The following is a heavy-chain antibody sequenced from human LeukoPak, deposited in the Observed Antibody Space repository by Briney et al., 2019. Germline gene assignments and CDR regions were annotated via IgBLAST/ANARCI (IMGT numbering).Heavy chain of an antibody. V-gene: IGHV3-73*01. CDR3: TREGSGWYTDF. D-gene: IGHD6-19*01. CDR1: GFTFSGSA. J-gene: IGHJ4*02. CDR2: IRSKVNGFAS. Sequence: PGGSLRLSCAASGFTFSGSAMHWVRQASGKGLEWVGRIRSKVNGFASVYAAWVRGMFTIPRDDSKHTAYLQMNSLKAEDTAMYYCTREGSGWYTDFWGQGTLVTVSS.